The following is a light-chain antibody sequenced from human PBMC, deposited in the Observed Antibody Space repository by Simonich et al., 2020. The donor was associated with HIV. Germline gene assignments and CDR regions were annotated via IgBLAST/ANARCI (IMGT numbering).Light chain of an antibody. CDR1: SSEVGSYNL. J-gene: IGLJ3*02. CDR3: CSYAGSSTWV. CDR2: EGS. Sequence: SALTQPASVSGSPGQSFTISCTGTSSEVGSYNLVSWYQQHPGKAPKLMIYEGSKRPSGVSNRCSCSKSGNTASLTISGLQAEDEADYYCCSYAGSSTWVFGGGTKLTVL. V-gene: IGLV2-23*01.